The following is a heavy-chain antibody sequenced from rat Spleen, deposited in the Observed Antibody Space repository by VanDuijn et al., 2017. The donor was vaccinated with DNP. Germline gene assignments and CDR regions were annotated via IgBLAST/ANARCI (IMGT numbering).Heavy chain of an antibody. CDR1: GFTFSAYY. CDR2: IGSPAYAP. D-gene: IGHD1-2*01. CDR3: ATQSFSIAAIWFPY. Sequence: EVQLVESGGGLVQPGRSLKLSCAASGFTFSAYYMAWVRQAPAKGLEWVAYIGSPAYAPYYTDSVKGRFAISRDNAKSTLYLQMDSLRSEDTATYYCATQSFSIAAIWFPYWGQGTLVTVSS. J-gene: IGHJ3*01. V-gene: IGHV5-25*01.